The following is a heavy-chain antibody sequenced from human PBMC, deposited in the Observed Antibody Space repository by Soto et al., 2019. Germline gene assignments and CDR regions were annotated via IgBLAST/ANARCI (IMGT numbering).Heavy chain of an antibody. J-gene: IGHJ4*02. CDR2: IIPIFGTA. CDR1: GGTLSSYA. V-gene: IGHV1-69*12. D-gene: IGHD5-18*01. CDR3: ARVDTDYDY. Sequence: QVQLVQSGAEVKKPGSSVKVSCKASGGTLSSYAISWVRQAHGQGLEWMGGIIPIFGTAHYAQKFQGRVTITADEATSTAYMELSSLRSEDTAVYYCARVDTDYDYWGQGTLVTVSS.